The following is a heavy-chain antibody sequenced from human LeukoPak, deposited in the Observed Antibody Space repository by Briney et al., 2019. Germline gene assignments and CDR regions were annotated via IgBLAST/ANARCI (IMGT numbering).Heavy chain of an antibody. D-gene: IGHD3-10*01. CDR3: AKDNGGALDI. J-gene: IGHJ3*02. CDR1: GFTFDDYA. V-gene: IGHV3-9*01. CDR2: ISWNSGSI. Sequence: GGSLRLSCAASGFTFDDYAMHWVRQAPGKGLEWVSGISWNSGSIGYADSVKGRFTISRDNAKNSLYLQMNSLRAEDTALYYCAKDNGGALDIWGQGTMVTVSS.